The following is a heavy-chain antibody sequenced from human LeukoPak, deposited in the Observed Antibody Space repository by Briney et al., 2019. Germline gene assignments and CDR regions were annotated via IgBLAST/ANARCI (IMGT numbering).Heavy chain of an antibody. V-gene: IGHV3-33*01. CDR1: GFTFSSYG. CDR3: TTTGYSSSWYRF. Sequence: GGSLRLSCAASGFTFSSYGMHWVRQAPGKGLEWVAVIWSDGSSKHYGDSVKGRFTISRDNSKNTLYLQMNSLKTEDTAVYYCTTTGYSSSWYRFWGQGTLVTVSS. CDR2: IWSDGSSK. J-gene: IGHJ4*02. D-gene: IGHD6-13*01.